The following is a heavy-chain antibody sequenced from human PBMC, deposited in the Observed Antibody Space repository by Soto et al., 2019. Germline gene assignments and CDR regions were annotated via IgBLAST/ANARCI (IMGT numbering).Heavy chain of an antibody. CDR1: GFILSDCA. V-gene: IGHV3-48*01. Sequence: PGGSLRLSCATSGFILSDCAMNWVRQAPGKGLEWVSYISSSSSVIDYADSVKGRFTVSRDNTRNSLYLQMNSLRAEDTAVYYCARDLSWGSNWYYYMDVWGKGPTVTVSS. CDR3: ARDLSWGSNWYYYMDV. J-gene: IGHJ6*03. CDR2: ISSSSSVI. D-gene: IGHD7-27*01.